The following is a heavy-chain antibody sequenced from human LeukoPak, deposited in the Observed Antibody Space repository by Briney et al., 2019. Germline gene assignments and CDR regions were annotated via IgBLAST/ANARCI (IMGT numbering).Heavy chain of an antibody. CDR3: AKGHYGMDV. V-gene: IGHV1-2*02. Sequence: ASVKVSCKASGYTFTGHYIYWARQAPGQGPEWMGWVDPDSGGTKYAQNFQGRVTMARDTSISTAYMEVRGLRSDDTAVYFCAKGHYGMDVWGQGTTVTVSS. CDR2: VDPDSGGT. J-gene: IGHJ6*02. CDR1: GYTFTGHY.